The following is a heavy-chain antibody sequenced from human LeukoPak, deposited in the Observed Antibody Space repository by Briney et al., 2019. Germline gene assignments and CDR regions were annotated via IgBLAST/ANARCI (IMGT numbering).Heavy chain of an antibody. D-gene: IGHD1-1*01. Sequence: NASETLSLTCTVSGGSISSSNYYWGWIRQPPGKGLEWIGRIYYSGRTYYNPSLESRVTISVDTSKNQFSLKLSSVTAADTAVYYCARDYNKFDYWGQGTLVTVSS. CDR1: GGSISSSNYY. CDR3: ARDYNKFDY. CDR2: IYYSGRT. V-gene: IGHV4-39*07. J-gene: IGHJ4*02.